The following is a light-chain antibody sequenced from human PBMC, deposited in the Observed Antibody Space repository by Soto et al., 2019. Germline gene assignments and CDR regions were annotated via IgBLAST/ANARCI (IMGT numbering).Light chain of an antibody. CDR2: WAS. J-gene: IGKJ5*01. CDR3: QQYYSTLIT. V-gene: IGKV4-1*01. CDR1: QSVLYSSNNKDY. Sequence: DIVMTQSPDSLAVSLGERATINCKSSQSVLYSSNNKDYLAWYQQKPGQPPRLLIYWASTRESGVPDRFSGXGXGXXXXXXXXXXXXXDVAVYYCQQYYSTLITFGQGTRLEIK.